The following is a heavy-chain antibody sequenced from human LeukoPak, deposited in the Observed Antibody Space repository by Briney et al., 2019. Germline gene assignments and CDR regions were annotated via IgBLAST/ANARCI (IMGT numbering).Heavy chain of an antibody. CDR2: IAVGGGT. D-gene: IGHD7-27*01. Sequence: PGGSLRLSCAASGFTLSAYDMHWVRQLIGRGLEWVSTIAVGGGTLYSDSVKGRFTIFRESAENSLYLQLHSLRAEDTAVYYCARRPNWGAANWYFDPWGRGTPVTVSS. CDR3: ARRPNWGAANWYFDP. CDR1: GFTLSAYD. V-gene: IGHV3-13*04. J-gene: IGHJ2*01.